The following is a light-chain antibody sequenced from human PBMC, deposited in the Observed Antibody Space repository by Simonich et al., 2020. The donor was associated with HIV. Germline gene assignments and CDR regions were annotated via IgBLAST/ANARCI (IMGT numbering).Light chain of an antibody. J-gene: IGKJ1*01. CDR1: QSISSY. CDR3: QQSYNTPRT. CDR2: AAS. Sequence: DIQMTQSPSSLSASVGDRVTITCRASQSISSYLNGYQQKPGKAPKLLIYAASSLQSGVPSRFSGSGSGTDFTLTISSLQPEDFATYYCQQSYNTPRTFGQGSKVEIK. V-gene: IGKV1-39*01.